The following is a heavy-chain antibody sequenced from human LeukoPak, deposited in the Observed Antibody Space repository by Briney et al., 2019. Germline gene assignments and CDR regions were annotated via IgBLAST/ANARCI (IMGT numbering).Heavy chain of an antibody. V-gene: IGHV1-2*02. CDR2: INPNSGGT. CDR1: GYTFTGYY. J-gene: IGHJ4*02. Sequence: ASVKVSCKASGYTFTGYYMHWVRQAPGQGLEWMGWINPNSGGTNYAQKFQGRVTMTRDTSISTAYMELSRLRSDDTAVYYCARDGRNVDTAMEKGVHFDYWGQGTLVTVSS. D-gene: IGHD5-18*01. CDR3: ARDGRNVDTAMEKGVHFDY.